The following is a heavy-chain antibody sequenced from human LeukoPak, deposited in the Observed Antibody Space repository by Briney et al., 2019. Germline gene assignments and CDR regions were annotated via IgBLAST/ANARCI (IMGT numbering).Heavy chain of an antibody. CDR3: ARDRGYCTNGVCSNWFDP. J-gene: IGHJ5*02. CDR1: GYTFTGCY. CDR2: INPNSGGT. V-gene: IGHV1-2*02. D-gene: IGHD2-8*01. Sequence: ASVKVSCKASGYTFTGCYMHWVRQAPGQGLEWMGWINPNSGGTNYAQKFQGRVTMTRDTSISTAYMELSRLRSDDTAVYYCARDRGYCTNGVCSNWFDPWGQGTLVTVSS.